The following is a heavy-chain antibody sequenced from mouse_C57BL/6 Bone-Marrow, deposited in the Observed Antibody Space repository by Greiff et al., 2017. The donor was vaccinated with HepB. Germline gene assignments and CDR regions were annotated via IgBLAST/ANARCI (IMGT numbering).Heavy chain of an antibody. Sequence: EVQLVKSGGGLVQPKGSLKLSCAASGFTFNTYAMHWVRQAPGKGLEWVARIRSKSSNYATYYADSVKDRFTISRDDSQSMLYLQMNNLKTEDTAMYYCVRGDGYYEDWYFDVWGTGTTVTVSS. J-gene: IGHJ1*03. CDR1: GFTFNTYA. D-gene: IGHD2-3*01. CDR2: IRSKSSNYAT. CDR3: VRGDGYYEDWYFDV. V-gene: IGHV10-3*01.